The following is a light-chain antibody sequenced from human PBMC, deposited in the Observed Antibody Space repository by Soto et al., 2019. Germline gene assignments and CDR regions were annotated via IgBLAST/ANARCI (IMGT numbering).Light chain of an antibody. CDR2: DVS. Sequence: QSVLTQPASVSGSPGLSIAISCTGTSSDVGGYNSVSWYQQHPGKAPKLMIYDVSNRPSGVSNRFSVSKSGNTASLTISGLQAEDEGDYYCSSYTTGGSYVFGTGTKVTVL. CDR1: SSDVGGYNS. CDR3: SSYTTGGSYV. J-gene: IGLJ1*01. V-gene: IGLV2-14*01.